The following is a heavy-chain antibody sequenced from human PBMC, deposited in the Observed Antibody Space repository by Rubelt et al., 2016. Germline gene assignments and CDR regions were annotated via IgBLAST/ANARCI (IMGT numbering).Heavy chain of an antibody. CDR2: INPILGIA. CDR3: ARDDCSSTSCSPQG. CDR1: EYPFINYG. D-gene: IGHD2-2*01. J-gene: IGHJ4*02. V-gene: IGHV1-69*04. Sequence: QVQLVQSGVEVKKPGASVKVSCKASEYPFINYGIGWVRQAPGQGLEWLGWINPILGIANYAQKFQGRVTITADKSTSTAYMERSSLRSEDTAVYYCARDDCSSTSCSPQGWGQGTLVTVSS.